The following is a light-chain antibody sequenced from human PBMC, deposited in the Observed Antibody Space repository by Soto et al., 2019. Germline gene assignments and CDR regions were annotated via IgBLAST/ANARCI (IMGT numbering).Light chain of an antibody. V-gene: IGKV3-15*01. Sequence: EVVMTQSPATVSVSPGEVTSRSFRARQSVGTNLGWYQQKPGQAPRLLISKTYTRATGVPARFSGSGSGTDFTLTISSLPSEDIAVYYCQQYANWPLTFGGGTKVDIK. CDR3: QQYANWPLT. CDR1: QSVGTN. CDR2: KTY. J-gene: IGKJ4*01.